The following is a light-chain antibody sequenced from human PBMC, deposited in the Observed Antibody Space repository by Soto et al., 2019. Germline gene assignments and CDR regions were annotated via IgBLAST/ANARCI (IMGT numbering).Light chain of an antibody. V-gene: IGKV1-9*01. CDR1: QDIKTY. J-gene: IGKJ3*01. CDR2: GTF. CDR3: QHLNNYPPFT. Sequence: IQLTQSPSSLSASVGDRVSITCRASQDIKTYLAWYQQERGKAPKLLISGTFTLQSGVPSRFNGSGSGTDFTLTISRLQPEDFATYDCQHLNNYPPFTFGPGTKVDLE.